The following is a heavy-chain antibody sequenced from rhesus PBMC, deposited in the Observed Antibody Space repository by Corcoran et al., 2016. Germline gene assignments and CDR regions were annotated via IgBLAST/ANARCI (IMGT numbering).Heavy chain of an antibody. V-gene: IGHV4S7*01. CDR3: ARERGEYLDWYGLDS. CDR2: IYGSSGTT. Sequence: QVQLQESGPGLVKPSETLSFTCTVSGGSISDSYYWSWIRQSPGKGLEWWGRIYGSSGTTPPNPSLNSRVTISRDTSKNQFSLKLSSVTAADAAVYYYARERGEYLDWYGLDSWGQGVVVTVSS. CDR1: GGSISDSYY. J-gene: IGHJ6*01. D-gene: IGHD3-3*01.